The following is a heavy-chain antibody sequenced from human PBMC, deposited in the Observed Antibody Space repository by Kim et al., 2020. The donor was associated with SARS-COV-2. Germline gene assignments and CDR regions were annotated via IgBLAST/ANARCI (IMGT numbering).Heavy chain of an antibody. J-gene: IGHJ4*02. Sequence: YNPSLKSRVTISVDTSKNQFSLKLSSVTAADTAVYYCASSLLGDGYNYGYWGQGTLVTVSS. D-gene: IGHD5-12*01. V-gene: IGHV4-34*01. CDR3: ASSLLGDGYNYGY.